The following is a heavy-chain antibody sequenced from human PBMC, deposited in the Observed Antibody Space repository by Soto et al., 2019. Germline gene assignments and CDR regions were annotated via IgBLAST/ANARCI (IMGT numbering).Heavy chain of an antibody. J-gene: IGHJ4*02. CDR1: GVSISNNY. Sequence: QVQLQESGPGLVKPSETLSLTCTVSGVSISNNYWSWIRQPPGKGLEWIGYNYYNGNTNYSPSLKSRVTMSVDTSRNQISLKLTTVTAADTAVYYCTRANWYSEYWGQGTLVTVSS. V-gene: IGHV4-59*01. CDR2: NYYNGNT. CDR3: TRANWYSEY. D-gene: IGHD7-27*01.